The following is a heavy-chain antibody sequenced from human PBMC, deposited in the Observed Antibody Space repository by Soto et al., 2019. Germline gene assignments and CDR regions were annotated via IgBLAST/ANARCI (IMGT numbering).Heavy chain of an antibody. Sequence: QITLKESGPTLVKPTQTLTLTCTFSGFSLDTSGVGVAWIRQPPGKALEWLTLIYWDDDKRYSPSLRSRLTTTKDPSENRVVLTMTNMDPVDTATYYCSHLESRVASYGLDVWGQGTTVTVSS. CDR3: SHLESRVASYGLDV. J-gene: IGHJ6*02. CDR1: GFSLDTSGVG. CDR2: IYWDDDK. V-gene: IGHV2-5*02. D-gene: IGHD3-3*01.